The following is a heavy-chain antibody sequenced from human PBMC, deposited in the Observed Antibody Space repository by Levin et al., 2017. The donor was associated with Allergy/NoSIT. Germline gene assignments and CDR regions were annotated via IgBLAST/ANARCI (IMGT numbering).Heavy chain of an antibody. CDR1: GFTFSSYG. CDR2: IWYDGSNK. J-gene: IGHJ4*02. V-gene: IGHV3-33*01. CDR3: ARELTYYDILTGYSPYFDY. Sequence: GESLKISCAASGFTFSSYGMHWVRQAPGKGLEWVAVIWYDGSNKYYADSVKGRFTISRDNSKNTLYLQMNSLRAEDTAVYYCARELTYYDILTGYSPYFDYWGQGTLVTVSS. D-gene: IGHD3-9*01.